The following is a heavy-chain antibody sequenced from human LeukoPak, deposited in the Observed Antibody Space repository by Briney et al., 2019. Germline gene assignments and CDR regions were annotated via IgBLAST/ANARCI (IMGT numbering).Heavy chain of an antibody. Sequence: VASVKVSCKASGYTFTSYGISWVRQAPGQGLEWMGWISTYNGNTNYAQKLQCRVTMTTDTSTSTAYMELRSLRSDDTAVYYCARDDSGSPDYWGQGTLVTVSS. D-gene: IGHD1-26*01. CDR3: ARDDSGSPDY. CDR1: GYTFTSYG. V-gene: IGHV1-18*01. CDR2: ISTYNGNT. J-gene: IGHJ4*02.